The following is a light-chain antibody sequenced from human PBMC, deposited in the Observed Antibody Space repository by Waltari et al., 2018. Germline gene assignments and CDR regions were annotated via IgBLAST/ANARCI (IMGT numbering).Light chain of an antibody. CDR2: DVS. CDR1: SSDVGNYNY. J-gene: IGLJ2*01. Sequence: QSALTQPRSVSGSPGQSVTISCTGTSSDVGNYNYVSWYQQLPNKAPKLMIYDVSGRPAGVPDRFSGSKSGNTASLTISGLLSEDEADYYCCSYAGSYTFVIFGGGTKLTVL. CDR3: CSYAGSYTFVI. V-gene: IGLV2-11*01.